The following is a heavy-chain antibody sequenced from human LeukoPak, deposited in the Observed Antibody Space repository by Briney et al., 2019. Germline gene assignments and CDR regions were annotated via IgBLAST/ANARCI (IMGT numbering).Heavy chain of an antibody. V-gene: IGHV3-30*04. CDR1: GFSFSNYA. CDR3: ARDRASYDFLSNDYYGMDV. Sequence: PGGSLRLSCGASGFSFSNYAMHWVRQAPGKGLEWVAVITHDGSNTYYGDSVKGRSTLSRDNSKNTTYLQMNSLGVEDTAVFYCARDRASYDFLSNDYYGMDVWGQGTTVTVSS. D-gene: IGHD3-3*01. J-gene: IGHJ6*02. CDR2: ITHDGSNT.